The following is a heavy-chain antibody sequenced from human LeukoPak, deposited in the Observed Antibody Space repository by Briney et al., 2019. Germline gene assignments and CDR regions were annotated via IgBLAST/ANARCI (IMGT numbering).Heavy chain of an antibody. CDR1: GGSFSGYY. V-gene: IGHV4-34*01. J-gene: IGHJ4*02. D-gene: IGHD6-6*01. CDR3: ARGRGYSSSRYFDY. CDR2: INHSGST. Sequence: SETLSLTCAVYGGSFSGYYWSWIRQPPGKGLEWIGEINHSGSTNYNPSLKSRVTISVDTSKNQFPLKLSSVTAADTAVYYCARGRGYSSSRYFDYWGQGTLVTVSS.